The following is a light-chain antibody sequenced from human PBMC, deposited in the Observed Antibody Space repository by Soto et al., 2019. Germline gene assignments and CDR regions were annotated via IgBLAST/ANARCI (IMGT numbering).Light chain of an antibody. J-gene: IGKJ2*03. CDR3: QQYNDWPPWYS. CDR1: QSVNSN. CDR2: GAS. V-gene: IGKV3-15*01. Sequence: EIVMTQSPATLSVSPGGRATLSCRASQSVNSNLAWYQQKPGQAPRLLIYGASTRATGIPARFHGSGSGTDSTLTISSLQSEDFAVYYCQQYNDWPPWYSYGQGTKLEIK.